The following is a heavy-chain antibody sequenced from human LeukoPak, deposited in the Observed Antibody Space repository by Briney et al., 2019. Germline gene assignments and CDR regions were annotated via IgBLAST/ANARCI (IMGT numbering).Heavy chain of an antibody. Sequence: PGGSLRLSCAASGFTFSSYEMNWVRQAPGKGLQWVSYISSSGSTIKYADSVKGRFTISRGNARNSVYLQMTSLRAEDTAVYYCARVLTGSITMVRGVIITVTDYYMDVWGKGTTVTVSS. J-gene: IGHJ6*03. V-gene: IGHV3-48*03. CDR1: GFTFSSYE. CDR3: ARVLTGSITMVRGVIITVTDYYMDV. D-gene: IGHD3-10*01. CDR2: ISSSGSTI.